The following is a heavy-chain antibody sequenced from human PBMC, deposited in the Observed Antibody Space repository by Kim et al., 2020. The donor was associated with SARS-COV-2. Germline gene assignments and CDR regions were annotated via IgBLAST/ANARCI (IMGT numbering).Heavy chain of an antibody. CDR2: ISTSGEFT. J-gene: IGHJ4*01. Sequence: GGSLRLSCAASGFTFSSYDMNWVRQAPGKGLEWVSYISTSGEFTYYADSVKGRFTVSRDNAKSSLFLQIHSLRAEDTAVYFCARDSRHYGSPSNFDYWG. D-gene: IGHD3-10*01. CDR1: GFTFSSYD. CDR3: ARDSRHYGSPSNFDY. V-gene: IGHV3-48*03.